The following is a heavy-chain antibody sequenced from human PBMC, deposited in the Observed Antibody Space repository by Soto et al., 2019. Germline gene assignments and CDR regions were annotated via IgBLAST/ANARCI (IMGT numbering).Heavy chain of an antibody. V-gene: IGHV3-7*03. J-gene: IGHJ3*02. Sequence: GGSLRLSCAASGFTFSSYWMSWVRQAPGKGLEWVANIKQDGSEKYYVDSVKGRFTISRDNAKNSLYLQMNSLRAEDTAVYYCARLYCSAASCYSVGAFDIRGQGTMVTVSS. D-gene: IGHD2-15*01. CDR2: IKQDGSEK. CDR3: ARLYCSAASCYSVGAFDI. CDR1: GFTFSSYW.